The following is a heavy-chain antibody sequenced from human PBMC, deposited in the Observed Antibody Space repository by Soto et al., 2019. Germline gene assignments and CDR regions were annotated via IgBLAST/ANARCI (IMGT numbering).Heavy chain of an antibody. CDR1: GNTFTSYD. J-gene: IGHJ3*02. CDR2: MNPNSGNT. D-gene: IGHD2-15*01. V-gene: IGHV1-8*01. Sequence: SVKVSCKASGNTFTSYDINWVRQATGQGLEWMGWMNPNSGNTGYAQKFQGRVTMTRNTSISTAYMELSSLRSEDTAVYYCATVYCSGGSCLDVFPIRGQGTMATGS. CDR3: ATVYCSGGSCLDVFPI.